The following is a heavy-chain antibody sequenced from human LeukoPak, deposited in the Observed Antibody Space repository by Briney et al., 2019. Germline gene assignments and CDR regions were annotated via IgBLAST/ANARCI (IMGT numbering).Heavy chain of an antibody. V-gene: IGHV3-30*04. CDR1: GFTFSSYA. CDR2: ISYDGGNK. CDR3: AREWSGSYLDY. D-gene: IGHD1-26*01. J-gene: IGHJ4*02. Sequence: GGSLRLSCAASGFTFSSYAMHWVRQAPGKGLEWVAVISYDGGNKYYADSVKGRFTISRDNSKNTLYLQMNSLRAEDTAVYCCAREWSGSYLDYWGQGTLVTVSS.